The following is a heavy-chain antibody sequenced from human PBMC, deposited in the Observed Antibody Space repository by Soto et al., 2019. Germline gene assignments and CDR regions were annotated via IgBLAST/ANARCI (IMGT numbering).Heavy chain of an antibody. CDR2: IRSKAYGGTT. V-gene: IGHV3-49*03. CDR1: GFTFGDYA. Sequence: GGSLRLSCTASGFTFGDYAMSWFRQAPGKGLEWVGFIRSKAYGGTTEYAASVKGRFTISRDDSKSIAYLQMNSLKTEDTAVYYCTRGGYCSSTSCYADWFDPWGQGTLVTVS. D-gene: IGHD2-2*01. CDR3: TRGGYCSSTSCYADWFDP. J-gene: IGHJ5*02.